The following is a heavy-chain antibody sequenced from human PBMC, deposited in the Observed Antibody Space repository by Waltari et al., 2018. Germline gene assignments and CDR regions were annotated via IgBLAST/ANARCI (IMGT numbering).Heavy chain of an antibody. Sequence: QVQLQQWGAGLLKPSETLSLTCAVYGGSFSGYYWSWIRQPPGKGLEWIGEINHSGSTNYNPSLKSRVTISVDTSKNQFSLKLSSVTAADTAVYYCARGRRDYYDSSGYYPFDYWGQGTLVTVSS. CDR3: ARGRRDYYDSSGYYPFDY. CDR1: GGSFSGYY. J-gene: IGHJ4*02. CDR2: INHSGST. D-gene: IGHD3-22*01. V-gene: IGHV4-34*01.